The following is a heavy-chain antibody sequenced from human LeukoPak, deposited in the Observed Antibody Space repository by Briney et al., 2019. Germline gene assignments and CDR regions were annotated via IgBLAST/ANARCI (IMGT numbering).Heavy chain of an antibody. CDR3: ARVPYGDYYFDY. CDR2: ISGSGGST. J-gene: IGHJ4*02. D-gene: IGHD4-17*01. V-gene: IGHV3-23*01. Sequence: GGSLRLSCAASGFTFSSYAMSWVRQAPGKGLEWVSAISGSGGSTYYADSVKGRFTISRDNAKNSLYLQMNSLRAEDTAVYYCARVPYGDYYFDYWGQGTLVTVSS. CDR1: GFTFSSYA.